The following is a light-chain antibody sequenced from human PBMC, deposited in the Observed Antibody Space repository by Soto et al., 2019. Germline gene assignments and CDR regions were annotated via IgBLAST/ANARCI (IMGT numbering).Light chain of an antibody. CDR1: SSDVGSYKF. CDR3: CSYAGSSTVV. CDR2: EGS. V-gene: IGLV2-23*01. Sequence: QSALTQPASVSGSPGRSITISCTGTSSDVGSYKFVSWYQQHPGKAPKLMIYEGSKRPSGVSNRFSGSKSGNTASPTISGLQAEDEADYYCCSYAGSSTVVFGGGTKLTVL. J-gene: IGLJ2*01.